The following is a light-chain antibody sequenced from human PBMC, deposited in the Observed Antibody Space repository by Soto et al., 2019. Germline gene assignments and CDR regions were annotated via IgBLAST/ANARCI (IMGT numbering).Light chain of an antibody. V-gene: IGKV3D-15*01. CDR3: QQYNNWPLFT. CDR2: DAS. CDR1: QSVSSN. Sequence: ERDMTQSPATLSVSPGERATLSCRASQSVSSNLAWYQQKPGQAPRLLIYDASTRATGIPARFSGSGSGTEFTLTISSLQSEDFAVYYCQQYNNWPLFTFGPGTKVDIK. J-gene: IGKJ3*01.